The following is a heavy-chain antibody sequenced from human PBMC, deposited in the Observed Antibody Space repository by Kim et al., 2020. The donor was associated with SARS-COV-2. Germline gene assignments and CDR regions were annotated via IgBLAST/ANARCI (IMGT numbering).Heavy chain of an antibody. CDR3: ARWAPYYYDSSGSNFDY. D-gene: IGHD3-22*01. CDR2: INQDGSEK. J-gene: IGHJ4*02. CDR1: GFTLSRYW. V-gene: IGHV3-7*03. Sequence: GGSLRLSCAASGFTLSRYWMSWVRQAPGKGLEWVANINQDGSEKYYVDSVKGRFTISRDNAKNSLHLQMNSLRAEDTAVYYCARWAPYYYDSSGSNFDYWGQGTLVTVSS.